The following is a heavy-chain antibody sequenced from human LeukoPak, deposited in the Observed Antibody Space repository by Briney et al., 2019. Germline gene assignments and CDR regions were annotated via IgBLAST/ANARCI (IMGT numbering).Heavy chain of an antibody. J-gene: IGHJ4*02. CDR1: GGSISSYY. Sequence: PSETLSLTCTVSGGSISSYYWSWIRQPPGKGLEWIGYIYYSGSTNYNPSLKSRVTISVDTSKNQFSLKLSSVPAADTAVYYCARGTPVYSSRTGYFDYWGQGTLVTVSS. V-gene: IGHV4-59*01. CDR2: IYYSGST. D-gene: IGHD6-13*01. CDR3: ARGTPVYSSRTGYFDY.